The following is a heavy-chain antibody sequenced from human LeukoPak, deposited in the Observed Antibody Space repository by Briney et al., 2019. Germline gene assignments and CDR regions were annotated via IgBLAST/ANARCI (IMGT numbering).Heavy chain of an antibody. CDR3: ARARWYDDSSGYAIGVYFDS. CDR2: INTGSSTI. J-gene: IGHJ4*02. V-gene: IGHV3-48*01. Sequence: GGSLRLSCAASGFTFSSYSMNWVRQAPGKGLEWVSYINTGSSTIYYADSVKGRFTISRDNAKNSLYLQMNSLRAEDTAVYYCARARWYDDSSGYAIGVYFDSWGQGTLVTVSS. CDR1: GFTFSSYS. D-gene: IGHD3-22*01.